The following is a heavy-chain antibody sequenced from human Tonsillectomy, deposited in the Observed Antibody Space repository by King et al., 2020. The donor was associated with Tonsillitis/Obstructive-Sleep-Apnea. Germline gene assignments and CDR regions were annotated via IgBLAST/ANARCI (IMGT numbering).Heavy chain of an antibody. V-gene: IGHV3-23*04. CDR1: GFTFSAYA. Sequence: VQLVESGGGLVQPGGSLRLSCAASGFTFSAYAINWVRQSPRRGLEWVSGISGRGDNTYYADSVKGRFTVSRDNSKNTVSLQMNSLRAEDTAVYYGAKRKWTETSARLGNWFDSWGQGTLVTVSS. CDR3: AKRKWTETSARLGNWFDS. D-gene: IGHD3/OR15-3a*01. CDR2: ISGRGDNT. J-gene: IGHJ5*01.